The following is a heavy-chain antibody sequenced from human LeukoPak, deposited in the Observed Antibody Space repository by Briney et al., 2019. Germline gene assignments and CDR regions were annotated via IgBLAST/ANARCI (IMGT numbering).Heavy chain of an antibody. Sequence: KPSETLSLTCTVSGGSLSTYYWSWIRQPPGKGLEWVGYIYYSGSTNYNPSLKSRVTISVDTSKNQFSLKLSSVTAADTAVYYCARWTLLWFGEPRGAFDPWGQGTLVTVSS. CDR3: ARWTLLWFGEPRGAFDP. CDR2: IYYSGST. CDR1: GGSLSTYY. J-gene: IGHJ5*02. D-gene: IGHD3-10*01. V-gene: IGHV4-59*08.